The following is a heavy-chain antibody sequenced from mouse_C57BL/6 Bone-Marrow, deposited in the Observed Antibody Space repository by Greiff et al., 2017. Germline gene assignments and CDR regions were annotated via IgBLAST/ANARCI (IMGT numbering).Heavy chain of an antibody. J-gene: IGHJ1*03. CDR2: IYPSDSKT. V-gene: IGHV1-61*01. Sequence: QVQLQQPGAELVRPGSSVKLSCKASGYTFTSYWMDWVKQRPGQGLEWIGNIYPSDSKTHYNQKFKDKATLTVDKSSSTAYMQLSSLTSEDSAVYYCHYCYGSSPRWYFDVWGTGTTVTVSS. CDR1: GYTFTSYW. CDR3: HYCYGSSPRWYFDV. D-gene: IGHD1-1*01.